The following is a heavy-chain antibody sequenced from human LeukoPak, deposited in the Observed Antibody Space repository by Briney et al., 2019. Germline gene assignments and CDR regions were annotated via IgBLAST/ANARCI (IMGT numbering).Heavy chain of an antibody. V-gene: IGHV4-4*02. D-gene: IGHD3-22*01. CDR2: IYHSGST. J-gene: IGHJ3*02. CDR3: ARDPYYYDSSGYGRYAFDI. CDR1: GGSISSSNW. Sequence: PSGTLSLTCAVSGGSISSSNWWSWVRQPPGKGLEWIGEIYHSGSTNYNPSLKSRVTISVDKSKNQFSLKLSSVTAADTAVYYCARDPYYYDSSGYGRYAFDIWGQGTMVTVSS.